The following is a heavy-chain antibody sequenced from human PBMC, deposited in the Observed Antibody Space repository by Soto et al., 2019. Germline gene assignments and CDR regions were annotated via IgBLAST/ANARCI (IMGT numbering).Heavy chain of an antibody. CDR2: ISGSGTTI. Sequence: QVQLVESGGGLVKPGGSLRLSCGASGFSFSDHYMTWIRQAPGKGVEWVSYISGSGTTIYYTDSVKGRFTVSRDKAKNSMYLQMNSLRAEDTAVYYCAGDVHYYTSDYWGQGALVTVSS. CDR1: GFSFSDHY. CDR3: AGDVHYYTSDY. J-gene: IGHJ4*02. V-gene: IGHV3-11*01. D-gene: IGHD3-10*01.